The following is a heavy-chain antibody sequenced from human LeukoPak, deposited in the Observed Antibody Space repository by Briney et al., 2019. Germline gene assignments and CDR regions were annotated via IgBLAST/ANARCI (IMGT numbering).Heavy chain of an antibody. Sequence: ASVTVSCTASGYTFTSYGISWVRQAPGQGLEWMGWISAYNGNTNYAQKLQGRVTMTTDTSTSTAYMELRSLRSDDTAVYYCARVHYYDSSGYYDYWGQGTLVTVSS. D-gene: IGHD3-22*01. J-gene: IGHJ4*02. CDR3: ARVHYYDSSGYYDY. V-gene: IGHV1-18*01. CDR2: ISAYNGNT. CDR1: GYTFTSYG.